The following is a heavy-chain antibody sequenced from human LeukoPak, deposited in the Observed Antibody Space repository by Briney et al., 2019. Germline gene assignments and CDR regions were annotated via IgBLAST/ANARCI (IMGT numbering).Heavy chain of an antibody. CDR1: GFTFSSYS. Sequence: PGGSLRLSCAASGFTFSSYSMNWVRQAPGKGLEWVSYISSSSSTIYYADSVKGRFTISRDNAKNSLYLQMNSLRAEDTAVYYCAREVDPYYDFWSGYYTEAFDIWGQGTMVTVSS. D-gene: IGHD3-3*01. CDR3: AREVDPYYDFWSGYYTEAFDI. J-gene: IGHJ3*02. CDR2: ISSSSSTI. V-gene: IGHV3-48*01.